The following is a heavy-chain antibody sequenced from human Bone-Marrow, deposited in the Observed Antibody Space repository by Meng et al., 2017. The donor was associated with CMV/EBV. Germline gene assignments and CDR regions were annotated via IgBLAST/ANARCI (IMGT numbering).Heavy chain of an antibody. D-gene: IGHD3-22*01. V-gene: IGHV3-48*04. CDR3: AKGGHGSSGYNYYFDY. J-gene: IGHJ4*02. CDR2: ISSSGSTI. Sequence: GGSLRLSCAASGFTFSSYAMHWVRQAPGKGLEWVSYISSSGSTIYYADSVKGRFTISRDNAKNSLYLQMNSLRAEDTALYYCAKGGHGSSGYNYYFDYWGQGTLVNVSS. CDR1: GFTFSSYA.